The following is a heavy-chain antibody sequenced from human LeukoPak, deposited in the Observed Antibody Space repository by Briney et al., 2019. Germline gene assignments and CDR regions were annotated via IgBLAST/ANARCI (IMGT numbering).Heavy chain of an antibody. V-gene: IGHV4-31*03. Sequence: SETLSLTCTVSGGSISSGGYYWSWIRQHPGKGLEWIGYIYYSGSTYYNPSLKSRVTISVDTSKNQFSLKLSSVTAADTAVYYCARGGRWLHSYYFDYWGQGTLVTVSS. CDR3: ARGGRWLHSYYFDY. CDR2: IYYSGST. J-gene: IGHJ4*02. D-gene: IGHD5-24*01. CDR1: GGSISSGGYY.